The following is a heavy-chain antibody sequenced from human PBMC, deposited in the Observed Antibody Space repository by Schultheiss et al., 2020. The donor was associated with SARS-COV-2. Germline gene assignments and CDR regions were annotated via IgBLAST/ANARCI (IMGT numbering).Heavy chain of an antibody. V-gene: IGHV4-4*07. D-gene: IGHD5-12*01. Sequence: SQTLSLTCTVSGGSISSYYWSWIRQPAGKGLEWIGRIYTSGSTNYNPSLKSRVTISVDTSKNQFSLKLSSVTAADTAVYYCAGHMGGGYVLPLDYYYYYGMDVWGQGTTVTVSS. J-gene: IGHJ6*02. CDR3: AGHMGGGYVLPLDYYYYYGMDV. CDR2: IYTSGST. CDR1: GGSISSYY.